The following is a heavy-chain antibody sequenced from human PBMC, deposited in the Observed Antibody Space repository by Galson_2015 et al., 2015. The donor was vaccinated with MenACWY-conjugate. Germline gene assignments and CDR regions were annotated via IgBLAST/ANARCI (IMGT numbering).Heavy chain of an antibody. CDR2: ISSTSTTI. D-gene: IGHD6-19*01. Sequence: SLRLSCAASRISFRTYNMNWVRQAPGKGLEWVSYISSTSTTIYYADSVKGRFIISRDNSKNTVSLQMNGLTTEDTAVYFCARVLSSGWTRQFDYWGQGTLVAVSS. CDR3: ARVLSSGWTRQFDY. CDR1: RISFRTYN. J-gene: IGHJ4*02. V-gene: IGHV3-48*01.